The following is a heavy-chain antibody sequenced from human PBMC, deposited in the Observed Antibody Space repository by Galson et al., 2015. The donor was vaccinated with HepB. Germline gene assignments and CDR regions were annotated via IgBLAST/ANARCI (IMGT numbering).Heavy chain of an antibody. D-gene: IGHD5-18*01. V-gene: IGHV3-73*01. J-gene: IGHJ4*02. CDR2: VSSRAHSYST. Sequence: SLRLSCAASGFSFSGSDIHWVRRAPGRGLEWVGHVSSRAHSYSTDYAESVKGRFTISRDDSTNTAYLHLKSLKIEDTAFYYCTAKLDTAASFDDWGQGTLVTVSS. CDR1: GFSFSGSD. CDR3: TAKLDTAASFDD.